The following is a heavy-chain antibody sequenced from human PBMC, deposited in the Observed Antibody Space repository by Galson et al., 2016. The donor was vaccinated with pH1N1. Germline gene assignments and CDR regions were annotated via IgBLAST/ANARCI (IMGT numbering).Heavy chain of an antibody. V-gene: IGHV1-18*01. CDR2: INPYTGDT. J-gene: IGHJ4*02. Sequence: SVKVSCKAPGYTFTSYGISWVRQAPGQGLEWMGWINPYTGDTNYAQKLQGRVTMTTDTSTSTAYMELRSLRSDDTAVYYCACMVRGDYFDYWGQGTLGTVSS. CDR1: GYTFTSYG. CDR3: ACMVRGDYFDY. D-gene: IGHD3-10*01.